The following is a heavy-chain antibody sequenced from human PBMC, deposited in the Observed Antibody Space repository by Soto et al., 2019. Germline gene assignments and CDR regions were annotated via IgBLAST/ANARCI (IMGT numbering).Heavy chain of an antibody. Sequence: GESLKISCKGSGYNFNNYWINWVRQMPGKGLEWMGRIDPYDSYTNYSPSFQGHVTISADKSISTAYLQWSSLKASDTAMYYCASSPRGYCSSTSCRELGNYYGMDVWGQGTTVTVSS. D-gene: IGHD2-2*01. CDR3: ASSPRGYCSSTSCRELGNYYGMDV. V-gene: IGHV5-10-1*01. J-gene: IGHJ6*02. CDR2: IDPYDSYT. CDR1: GYNFNNYW.